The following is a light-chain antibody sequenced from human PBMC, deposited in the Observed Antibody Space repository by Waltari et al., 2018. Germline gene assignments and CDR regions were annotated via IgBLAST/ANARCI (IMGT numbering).Light chain of an antibody. CDR1: ASHIGGNL. CDR2: RSD. CDR3: ASWDDSLNGHWV. Sequence: QSVLTQPPSASGTPGQRVTITCSGCASHIGGNLVHWSQQLPGKAPKLLIYRSDHRPSGVPDRFSASKTGTSASLAISGLQSEDEADYFCASWDDSLNGHWVFGGGTKVTVL. V-gene: IGLV1-44*01. J-gene: IGLJ3*02.